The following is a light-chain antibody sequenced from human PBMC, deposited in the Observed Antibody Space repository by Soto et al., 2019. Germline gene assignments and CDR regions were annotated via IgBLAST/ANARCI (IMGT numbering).Light chain of an antibody. CDR3: QQYGSSRT. CDR1: QSVSSSY. V-gene: IGKV3-20*01. CDR2: GAS. Sequence: ENVWTQSPGTLSLSPGERATLSCRASQSVSSSYLAWYQQKPGQAPRLLIYGASSRATGIPDRFSGSGSGTDFTLTISRLEPEDFAVYYCQQYGSSRTFGQGTKV. J-gene: IGKJ1*01.